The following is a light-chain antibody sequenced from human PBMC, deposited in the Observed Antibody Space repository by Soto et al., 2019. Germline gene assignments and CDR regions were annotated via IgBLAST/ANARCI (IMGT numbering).Light chain of an antibody. CDR2: GAS. V-gene: IGKV3-15*01. Sequence: EIVMTQSPATLSVSPGERATLSCRASQSVNSNLAWYQQKPGQAPRLLIYGASTRATGVPARLSGSGSGTEFTLTISSPQSEDFAVYYCQQYNSWYTFGQGTKLEIK. CDR3: QQYNSWYT. J-gene: IGKJ2*01. CDR1: QSVNSN.